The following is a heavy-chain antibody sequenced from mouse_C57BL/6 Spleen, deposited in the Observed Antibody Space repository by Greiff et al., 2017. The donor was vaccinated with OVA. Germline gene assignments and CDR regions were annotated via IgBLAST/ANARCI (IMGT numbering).Heavy chain of an antibody. CDR3: ARRGSYYGGYFDV. D-gene: IGHD1-1*02. Sequence: QVQLQQPGAELVRPGSSVKLSCKASGYTFTSYWMHWVKQRPIQGLEWIGNIDPSDSETHYNQKFKDKATLTVDKSSSTAYMQLSSLTSEDSAVYYGARRGSYYGGYFDVWGTGTTVTASS. J-gene: IGHJ1*03. V-gene: IGHV1-52*01. CDR1: GYTFTSYW. CDR2: IDPSDSET.